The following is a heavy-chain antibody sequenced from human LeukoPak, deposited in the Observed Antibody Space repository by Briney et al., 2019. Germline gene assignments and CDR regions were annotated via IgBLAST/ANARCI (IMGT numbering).Heavy chain of an antibody. D-gene: IGHD2-21*01. CDR3: ARGFVFYPFDY. CDR1: GGSFSGYY. J-gene: IGHJ4*02. Sequence: LEILSLTCAVYGGSFSGYYWSWIRQPPGKGLEWIGEINHSGSTNYNPSLKSRVTISVDTSKNQFSLKLSSVTAADTAVYYCARGFVFYPFDYWGQGTLVTVSS. CDR2: INHSGST. V-gene: IGHV4-34*01.